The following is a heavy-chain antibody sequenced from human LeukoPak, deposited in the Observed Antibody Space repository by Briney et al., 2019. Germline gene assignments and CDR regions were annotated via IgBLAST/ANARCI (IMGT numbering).Heavy chain of an antibody. V-gene: IGHV1-24*01. CDR3: ARSRITMVRGVIILPDY. CDR1: GYTLTELS. D-gene: IGHD3-10*01. CDR2: FDPEDGET. J-gene: IGHJ4*02. Sequence: ASVKVSCKVSGYTLTELSMHWVRQAPGKGLEWMGGFDPEDGETIYAQKFQGRVTMTTDTSTSTAYMELRSLRSDDTAVYYCARSRITMVRGVIILPDYWGQGTLVTVSS.